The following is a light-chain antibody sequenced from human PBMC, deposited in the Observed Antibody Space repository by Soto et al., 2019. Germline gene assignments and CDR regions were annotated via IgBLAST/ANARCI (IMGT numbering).Light chain of an antibody. J-gene: IGLJ3*02. CDR3: FSYAGSSIWV. CDR2: DVS. CDR1: SSDVGAYNY. V-gene: IGLV2-8*01. Sequence: QSALTQPPSASGSPGQSVTISCTGTSSDVGAYNYVSWYQQHPGKAPKLMIYDVSKRPSGVPDRFSGSKSGNTASLTVSGFAAYYGADFYYFSYAGSSIWVFGGGTKLTVL.